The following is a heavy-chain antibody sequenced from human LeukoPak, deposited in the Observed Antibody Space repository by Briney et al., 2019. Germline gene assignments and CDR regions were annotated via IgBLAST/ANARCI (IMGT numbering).Heavy chain of an antibody. CDR1: GGSISSGSYY. CDR2: IYTSGST. D-gene: IGHD6-19*01. CDR3: ARESRLVRGFDY. V-gene: IGHV4-61*02. Sequence: SETLSLTCTVSGGSISSGSYYWSWIRQPAGKGLEWIGRIYTSGSTNYNPSLKSRVTISVDTSKNQFSLKLSSVTAADTAVYYCARESRLVRGFDYWGQGTLVTVSS. J-gene: IGHJ4*02.